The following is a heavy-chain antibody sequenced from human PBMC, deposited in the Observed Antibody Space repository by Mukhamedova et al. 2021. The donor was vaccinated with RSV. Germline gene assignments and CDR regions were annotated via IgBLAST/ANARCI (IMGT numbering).Heavy chain of an antibody. CDR2: ISYDGSNK. CDR1: GFTFSSYA. Sequence: GFTFSSYAMYWVRQAPGKGLEWVAVISYDGSNKYYADSVKGRFTISRDNSKNTLYLQMNSLRAEDTAVYYCARSSAARPNYYYY. V-gene: IGHV3-30-3*01. D-gene: IGHD6-6*01. J-gene: IGHJ6*01. CDR3: ARSSAARPNYYYY.